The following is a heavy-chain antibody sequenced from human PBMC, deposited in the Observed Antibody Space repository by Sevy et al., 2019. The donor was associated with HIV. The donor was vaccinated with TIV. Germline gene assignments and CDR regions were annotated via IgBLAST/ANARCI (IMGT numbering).Heavy chain of an antibody. CDR3: AKVLNPALESMMEVTVRSLKGFDV. Sequence: GGSLRLSCAVSEFTLSGNAMIWVRQAPGKGLEWVSGISGTAGNTYYADSVKGRFTISRDNAKNTLYLQMNSLRADDTAVYYCAKVLNPALESMMEVTVRSLKGFDVWGQGTMVTVSS. CDR1: EFTLSGNA. CDR2: ISGTAGNT. D-gene: IGHD3-22*01. V-gene: IGHV3-23*01. J-gene: IGHJ3*01.